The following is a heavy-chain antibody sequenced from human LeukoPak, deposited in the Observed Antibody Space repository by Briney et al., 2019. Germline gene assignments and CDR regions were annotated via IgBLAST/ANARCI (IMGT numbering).Heavy chain of an antibody. CDR1: GYSITSGYY. Sequence: SETLSLTCNVSGYSITSGYYWGWIRQPPGKGLEWIGNIYHSGSTNYNPSLKSRVTISVDTSKNQFSLKLSSVTAADTAVYYCARRLRSGRYSSGWYYFDYWGQGTLVTVSS. D-gene: IGHD6-19*01. V-gene: IGHV4-38-2*02. J-gene: IGHJ4*02. CDR3: ARRLRSGRYSSGWYYFDY. CDR2: IYHSGST.